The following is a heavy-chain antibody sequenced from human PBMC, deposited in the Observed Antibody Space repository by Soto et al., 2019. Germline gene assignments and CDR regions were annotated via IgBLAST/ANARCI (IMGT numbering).Heavy chain of an antibody. Sequence: SEILSLTCTVSGGSVSSGSYYWSWIRQPPGKGLEWIGYIYYSGSTNYNPTLKSRVTISVDTSKNQFSLKLSSVTAADTAVYYCAREVGAPPFNEVPRPFDYWGQGTLVTVSS. CDR3: AREVGAPPFNEVPRPFDY. D-gene: IGHD2-2*01. CDR2: IYYSGST. CDR1: GGSVSSGSYY. V-gene: IGHV4-61*01. J-gene: IGHJ4*02.